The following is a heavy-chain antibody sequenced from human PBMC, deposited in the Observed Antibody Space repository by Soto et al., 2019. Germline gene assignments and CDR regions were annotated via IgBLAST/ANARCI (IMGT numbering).Heavy chain of an antibody. CDR3: TSGYSTVVFDY. V-gene: IGHV4-59*01. D-gene: IGHD3-3*01. CDR1: GDAISRNY. CDR2: IYYSGST. J-gene: IGHJ4*02. Sequence: ETLSLTCTVSGDAISRNYWSWIRQPPGKGLEWIGYIYYSGSTNYNPSLKSRVTISVDTSKNQFSLKLSSVTAADTAVYYCTSGYSTVVFDYWGPGTLVTVSS.